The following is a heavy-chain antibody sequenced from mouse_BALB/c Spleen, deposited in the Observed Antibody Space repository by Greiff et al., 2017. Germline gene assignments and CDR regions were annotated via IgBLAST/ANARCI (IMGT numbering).Heavy chain of an antibody. D-gene: IGHD1-1*01. V-gene: IGHV5-6-3*01. CDR3: ARIPHYYGSSYWYFDV. CDR1: GFTFSSYG. CDR2: INSNGGST. J-gene: IGHJ1*01. Sequence: EVKLVESGGGLVQPGGSLKLSCAASGFTFSSYGMSWVRQTPDKRLELVATINSNGGSTYYPDSVKGRFTISRDNAKNTLYLQMSSLKSEDTAMYYCARIPHYYGSSYWYFDVWGEGTTVTVSS.